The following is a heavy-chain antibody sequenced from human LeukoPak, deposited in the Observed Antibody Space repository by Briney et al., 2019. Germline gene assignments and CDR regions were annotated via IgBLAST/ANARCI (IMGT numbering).Heavy chain of an antibody. Sequence: ASVKVSCKASGYTFTGYYMHWVRQAPGQGLEWIGWINPNSGGTNYAQKFQGRVTMTRDTSISTAYMELSRLRSDDTAVYYCARGTYCSGGSCYSVYFDYWGQGTLVTVSS. CDR1: GYTFTGYY. CDR2: INPNSGGT. J-gene: IGHJ4*02. D-gene: IGHD2-15*01. CDR3: ARGTYCSGGSCYSVYFDY. V-gene: IGHV1-2*02.